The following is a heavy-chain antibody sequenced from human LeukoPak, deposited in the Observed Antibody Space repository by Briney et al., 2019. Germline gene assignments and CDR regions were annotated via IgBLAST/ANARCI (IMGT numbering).Heavy chain of an antibody. CDR3: ARELYLFGYSSGWYYLGAFDY. V-gene: IGHV4-61*02. CDR2: IYTSGST. Sequence: SETLSLTCTVSGGSISSGSYYWSWIRQPAGKGLEWIGRIYTSGSTNYNPSLKSRVTISVDTSKNQFSLKLSSVTAADTAVYYCARELYLFGYSSGWYYLGAFDYWGQGTLVTVSS. D-gene: IGHD6-19*01. CDR1: GGSISSGSYY. J-gene: IGHJ4*02.